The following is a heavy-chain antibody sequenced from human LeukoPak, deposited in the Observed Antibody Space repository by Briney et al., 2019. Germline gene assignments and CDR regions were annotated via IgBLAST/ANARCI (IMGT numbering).Heavy chain of an antibody. Sequence: GGSLRLSCTASGFSISGRWMSWVRQVPGKGLEWAAHISPDGSAKYYVDSVKGRFTISRDDAKNSLYLQMDSLTVDDTSVYYHVAWGSSDNYWGQGTLVTIPS. CDR2: ISPDGSAK. D-gene: IGHD6-6*01. V-gene: IGHV3-7*01. CDR1: GFSISGRW. CDR3: VAWGSSDNY. J-gene: IGHJ4*02.